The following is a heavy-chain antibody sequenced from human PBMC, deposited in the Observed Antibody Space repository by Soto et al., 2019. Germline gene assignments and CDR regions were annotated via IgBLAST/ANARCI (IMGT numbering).Heavy chain of an antibody. CDR3: ARDTREITRVRGVIPYYIYHMDV. Sequence: QVQLAQSGAEVKKRGSSVKVSCRVSGGTFNNYAISWVRQATGEGLEWMGGIIPAFGTPKYAQRFQDRVTISADVYAATAYMELTSLRSDYTAVYYCARDTREITRVRGVIPYYIYHMDVWGPGTTVAVSS. CDR2: IIPAFGTP. D-gene: IGHD3-10*01. V-gene: IGHV1-69*01. J-gene: IGHJ6*02. CDR1: GGTFNNYA.